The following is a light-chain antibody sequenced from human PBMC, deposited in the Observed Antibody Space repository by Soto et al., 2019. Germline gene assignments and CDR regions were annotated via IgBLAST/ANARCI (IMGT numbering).Light chain of an antibody. CDR1: QSVSSY. CDR3: RQRSNWPPGSIT. V-gene: IGKV3-11*01. J-gene: IGKJ5*01. CDR2: DAS. Sequence: EIVLTQSPATLSLSPGERATLSCRASQSVSSYLAWYQQKPGQAPRLLIYDASNRATGIPARFSGSGSGTDFTLTISSLEPEDFAVYYCRQRSNWPPGSITFGQGTRLEIK.